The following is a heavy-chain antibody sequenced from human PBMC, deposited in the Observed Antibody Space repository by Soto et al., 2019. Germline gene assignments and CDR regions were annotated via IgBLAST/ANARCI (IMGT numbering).Heavy chain of an antibody. Sequence: GASVKVSCKASGYTFTGYYMHWVRQAPGQGLEWMGWINPNSGGTNYAQKFQGWVTMTRDTSISTAYMELSRLRSDDTAVYYCARQDSSGWYRTYDYWGQGTLVTVS. CDR1: GYTFTGYY. CDR3: ARQDSSGWYRTYDY. D-gene: IGHD6-19*01. J-gene: IGHJ4*02. CDR2: INPNSGGT. V-gene: IGHV1-2*04.